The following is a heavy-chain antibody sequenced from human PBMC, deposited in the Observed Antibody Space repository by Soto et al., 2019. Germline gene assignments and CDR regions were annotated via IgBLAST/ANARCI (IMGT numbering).Heavy chain of an antibody. J-gene: IGHJ4*02. D-gene: IGHD3-9*01. V-gene: IGHV3-23*01. CDR3: AKDPSTGPPDC. Sequence: PGGSLRLSRAAAGFMFSSYGMRWVRQAPGKGLQWVATIHPSGGSTHYAESVGGGFTISRDNSRDTLYLQMNSLRAEDTAVYYCAKDPSTGPPDCWGQGXLVTVSS. CDR1: GFMFSSYG. CDR2: IHPSGGST.